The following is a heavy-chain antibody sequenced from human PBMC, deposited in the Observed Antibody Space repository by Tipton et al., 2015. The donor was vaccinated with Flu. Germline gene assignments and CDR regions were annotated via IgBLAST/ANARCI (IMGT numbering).Heavy chain of an antibody. CDR1: GFTFSSYE. J-gene: IGHJ6*02. Sequence: LVQSGGGLVQPGGSLRLSCAASGFTFSSYEMNWVRQAPGKGPEWVSYISSSGSTIYYADSVKGRFTISRDNAKNSLYLQMNSLRAEDSAVYYCARDREPCSGGSCSPHYGMDVWGQGTTVTVSS. CDR3: ARDREPCSGGSCSPHYGMDV. V-gene: IGHV3-48*03. D-gene: IGHD2-15*01. CDR2: ISSSGSTI.